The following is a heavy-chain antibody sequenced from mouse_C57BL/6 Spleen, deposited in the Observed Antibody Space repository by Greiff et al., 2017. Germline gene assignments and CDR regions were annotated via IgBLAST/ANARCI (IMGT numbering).Heavy chain of an antibody. J-gene: IGHJ1*03. CDR2: ISYDGSN. Sequence: EVQLKESGPGLVKPSQSLSLTCSVTGYSITSGYYWNWIRQFPGNKLEWMGYISYDGSNNYNPSLKNRISITRDTSKNQFFLKLNSVTTEDTATYYCARVYGSSYDWYFDVWGTGTTVTVSS. D-gene: IGHD1-1*01. V-gene: IGHV3-6*01. CDR1: GYSITSGYY. CDR3: ARVYGSSYDWYFDV.